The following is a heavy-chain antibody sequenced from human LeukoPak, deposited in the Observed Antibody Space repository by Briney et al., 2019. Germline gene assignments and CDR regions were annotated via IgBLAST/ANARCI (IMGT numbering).Heavy chain of an antibody. D-gene: IGHD6-19*01. J-gene: IGHJ4*02. CDR3: VRRGDASSGWGDHDY. CDR2: IGGSGDKT. Sequence: PGGSLRLSCAASGFTFNSYAIHWVRQAPGKGLEWVSTIGGSGDKTFYADSVKGRFTISRDNSKNMLHLQMSSLTGEDTALYYCVRRGDASSGWGDHDYWGQGALVTVSS. CDR1: GFTFNSYA. V-gene: IGHV3-23*01.